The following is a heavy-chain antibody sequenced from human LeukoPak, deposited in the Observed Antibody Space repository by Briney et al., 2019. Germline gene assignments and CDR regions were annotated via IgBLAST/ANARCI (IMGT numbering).Heavy chain of an antibody. CDR2: IYYSGST. CDR1: GGSISSSSYY. CDR3: ARSILDYYDSSGHIDN. V-gene: IGHV4-39*07. Sequence: SETLSLTCTVSGGSISSSSYYWGWIRQPPGKGLEWFGRIYYSGSTYYNPSLKSRVTIAVDTSKNQFSLKLSSVTAADTAVYYCARSILDYYDSSGHIDNWGQGTLVTVSS. J-gene: IGHJ4*02. D-gene: IGHD3-22*01.